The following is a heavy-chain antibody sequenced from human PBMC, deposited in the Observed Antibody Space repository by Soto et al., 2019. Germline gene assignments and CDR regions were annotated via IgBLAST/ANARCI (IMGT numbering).Heavy chain of an antibody. J-gene: IGHJ2*01. CDR1: GGTFSSYA. CDR2: IIPIFGTA. D-gene: IGHD3-22*01. CDR3: ARDRRYYDSSGYFDL. V-gene: IGHV1-69*12. Sequence: QVQLVQSGAEVKKPGSSVKVSCKASGGTFSSYAISWVRQAPGQGLEWMGGIIPIFGTANYAQKFQGRVTITADESTSTAYMELSSLSSEDTAVYYCARDRRYYDSSGYFDLWGRGTLVTVSS.